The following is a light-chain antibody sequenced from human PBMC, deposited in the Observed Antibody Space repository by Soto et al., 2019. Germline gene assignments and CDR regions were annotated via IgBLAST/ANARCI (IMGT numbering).Light chain of an antibody. J-gene: IGLJ1*01. CDR3: SSHTGSNTYV. Sequence: QSVLTQPPSASGFPVHAVTISCTGTSSDVGAYNYVSWYQQHPGKAPKLIIYEVNKRPSGVPDRFSGSKSGNTASLTVSGLQAEDEADYYCSSHTGSNTYVFGAGTKVTVL. CDR2: EVN. V-gene: IGLV2-8*01. CDR1: SSDVGAYNY.